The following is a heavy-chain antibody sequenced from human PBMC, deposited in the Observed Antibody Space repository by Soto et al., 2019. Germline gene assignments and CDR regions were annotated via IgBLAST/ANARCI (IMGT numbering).Heavy chain of an antibody. D-gene: IGHD2-21*02. CDR1: GYPFTSYG. Sequence: QVQLVQSGAEVKKPGASVKVSCKTSGYPFTSYGINWVRQATGQGPEWMGWISAYNGKTSYTQKFQGRVTMTTDTSTSTAYMELRSLRSDDTAVYYCARDRLIAVTGLLHYWGQGTLVTVSS. J-gene: IGHJ4*02. V-gene: IGHV1-18*01. CDR3: ARDRLIAVTGLLHY. CDR2: ISAYNGKT.